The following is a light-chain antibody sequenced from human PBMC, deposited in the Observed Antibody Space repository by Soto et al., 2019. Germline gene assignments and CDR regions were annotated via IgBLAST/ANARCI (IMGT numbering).Light chain of an antibody. J-gene: IGKJ5*01. Sequence: EIVLTQSPDTLSLSPGERATLSCGASESVSSSYLAWYQQKPGQVPRLLMSAASSRATGIPDRFSGSGSGTDFTLTISRLEPEDFAVYYCQQSSRSPVTFGQGTRLEIK. CDR2: AAS. V-gene: IGKV3-20*01. CDR1: ESVSSSY. CDR3: QQSSRSPVT.